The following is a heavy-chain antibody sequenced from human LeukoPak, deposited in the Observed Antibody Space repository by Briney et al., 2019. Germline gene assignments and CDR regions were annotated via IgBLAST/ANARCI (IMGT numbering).Heavy chain of an antibody. V-gene: IGHV1-69*13. J-gene: IGHJ4*02. Sequence: ASVKVSCKASGGTFSSYAFSWVRQAPRQGLEWMGGIIPIFGTANYAQRFQGRVTITADESTSTAYMELSSLRSEDTAVYYCARDDGFWSGLDFDYWGQGTLVTVSS. D-gene: IGHD3-3*01. CDR2: IIPIFGTA. CDR3: ARDDGFWSGLDFDY. CDR1: GGTFSSYA.